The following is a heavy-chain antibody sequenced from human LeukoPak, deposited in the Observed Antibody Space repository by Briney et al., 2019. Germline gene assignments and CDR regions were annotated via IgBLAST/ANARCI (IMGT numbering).Heavy chain of an antibody. CDR2: ISSGSSTI. J-gene: IGHJ4*02. CDR1: GFTFSSYS. Sequence: GGSLRLSCAASGFTFSSYSMNWVRQAPGKGLEWVSYISSGSSTIYYADSVKGRFTISRDNAKNSLYLQMNSLRAEDTAVYYCARDPGWRGYCSGGSCYGYFDYWGQGTLVTVSS. V-gene: IGHV3-48*01. D-gene: IGHD2-15*01. CDR3: ARDPGWRGYCSGGSCYGYFDY.